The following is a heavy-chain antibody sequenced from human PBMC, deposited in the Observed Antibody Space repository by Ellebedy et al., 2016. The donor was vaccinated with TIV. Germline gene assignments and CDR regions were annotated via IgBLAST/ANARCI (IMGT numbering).Heavy chain of an antibody. CDR2: ISGYNGNT. CDR1: GYTFTNYG. J-gene: IGHJ4*02. D-gene: IGHD4-17*01. CDR3: ARFVDGDYEDY. V-gene: IGHV1-18*04. Sequence: AASVKVSCKASGYTFTNYGIRWGRQAPGQGLEWRGWISGYNGNTYSAQKLPGRVTMTTDTYTFKAYMELRSLRSDDTAVYYCARFVDGDYEDYWGQGALVTVSS.